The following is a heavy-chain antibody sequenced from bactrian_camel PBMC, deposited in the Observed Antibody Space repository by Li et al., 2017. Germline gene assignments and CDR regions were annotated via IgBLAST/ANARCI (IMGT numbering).Heavy chain of an antibody. Sequence: QVQLVESGGGSVQAGGSLRLTCEVSGADYYDRNCMGWFRQAPGKEREVVAHAEADGTNPYYGDSVKGRFTISRDPVRNTLYLQMNILKPEDTAMYYCAARRYGGSCLPTPELPYQYWGRGTQVTVS. J-gene: IGHJ4*01. CDR1: GADYYDRNC. D-gene: IGHD6*01. CDR2: AEADGTNP. V-gene: IGHV3S54*01. CDR3: AARRYGGSCLPTPELPYQY.